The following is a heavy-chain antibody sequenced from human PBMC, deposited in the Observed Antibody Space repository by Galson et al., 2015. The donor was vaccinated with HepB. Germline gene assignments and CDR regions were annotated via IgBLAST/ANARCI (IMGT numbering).Heavy chain of an antibody. CDR3: ARESTRSTWYQAHYYNFMDV. V-gene: IGHV4-39*07. CDR2: VYYSGNT. CDR1: RGSISSSSYY. Sequence: ETLSLTCTVSRGSISSSSYYWGWIRQPPGRGLEWIATVYYSGNTYYNSSLRSRLTISVDTSRNQFSLRLSSVTAADTAVYYCARESTRSTWYQAHYYNFMDVWGKGATVTVSS. J-gene: IGHJ6*03. D-gene: IGHD6-13*01.